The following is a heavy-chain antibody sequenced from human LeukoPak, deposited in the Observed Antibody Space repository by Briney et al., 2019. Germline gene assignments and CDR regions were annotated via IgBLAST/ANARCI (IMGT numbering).Heavy chain of an antibody. V-gene: IGHV4-34*01. CDR3: ARGAPLGYCSGGSCRFTRARDWFDP. Sequence: SETLSLTSAVYVGSFSGYYWSWICHPPGEGQEWIGEINHTGSTNYNPSPKSRVTISVDTSKNQFSMKLSSVTAADTAVYYCARGAPLGYCSGGSCRFTRARDWFDPWGQGTLVTVSS. J-gene: IGHJ5*02. CDR2: INHTGST. CDR1: VGSFSGYY. D-gene: IGHD2-15*01.